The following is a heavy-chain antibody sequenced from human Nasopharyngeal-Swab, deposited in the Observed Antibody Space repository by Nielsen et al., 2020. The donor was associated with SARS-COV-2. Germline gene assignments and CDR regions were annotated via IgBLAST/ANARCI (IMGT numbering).Heavy chain of an antibody. CDR3: AVTASTSRFFDY. CDR1: GFTFSSYR. V-gene: IGHV3-23*01. Sequence: GESLKISCAASGFTFSSYRMNWVRQAPGKGLEWVSAISGSGGSTYYADSVKGRFTISRDNSKNTLYLQMNSLRAEDTAVYYCAVTASTSRFFDYWGQGTLVTVSS. CDR2: ISGSGGST. J-gene: IGHJ4*02. D-gene: IGHD2-21*02.